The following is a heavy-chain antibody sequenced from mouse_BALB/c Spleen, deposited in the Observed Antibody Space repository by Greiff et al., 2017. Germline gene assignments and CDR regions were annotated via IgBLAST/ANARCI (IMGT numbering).Heavy chain of an antibody. CDR2: ISSGCSTI. D-gene: IGHD2-2*01. J-gene: IGHJ2*01. CDR1: GFTFSSFG. CDR3: AREGYGYNYFDY. Sequence: EVMLVESGGGLVQPGGSRKLSCAASGFTFSSFGMHWVRQAPEKGLEWVAYISSGCSTIYYSDTLKGRFTISRDNPKNTLFLQMTSLRSEDTAMYYCAREGYGYNYFDYWGQGTTLTVSS. V-gene: IGHV5-17*02.